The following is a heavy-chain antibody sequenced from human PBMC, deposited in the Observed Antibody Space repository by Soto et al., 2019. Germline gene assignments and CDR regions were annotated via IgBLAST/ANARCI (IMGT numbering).Heavy chain of an antibody. CDR1: GFTFSSYA. CDR2: ISGSGGST. V-gene: IGHV3-23*01. CDR3: AKGGVVVAAYSDYYGMDV. Sequence: GGSLRLSCAASGFTFSSYAISWVRQAPGKGLEWVSAISGSGGSTYYADSVKGRFTISRDNSKNTLYLQMNSLRAEDTAVYYCAKGGVVVAAYSDYYGMDVWGQGTTVTVSS. J-gene: IGHJ6*02. D-gene: IGHD2-15*01.